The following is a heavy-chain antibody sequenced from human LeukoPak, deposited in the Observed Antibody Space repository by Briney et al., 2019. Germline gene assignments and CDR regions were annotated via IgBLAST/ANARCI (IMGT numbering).Heavy chain of an antibody. V-gene: IGHV3-33*08. CDR2: IWYDGSNK. J-gene: IGHJ4*02. CDR3: ARGILWFGELLGHFDY. Sequence: GGSLRLSCAASGFTFSSYAISWVRQAPGKGLEWVAVIWYDGSNKYYADSVKGRFTISRDNSKNTLYLQMNSLRAEDTAVYYCARGILWFGELLGHFDYWGQGTLVTVSS. D-gene: IGHD3-10*01. CDR1: GFTFSSYA.